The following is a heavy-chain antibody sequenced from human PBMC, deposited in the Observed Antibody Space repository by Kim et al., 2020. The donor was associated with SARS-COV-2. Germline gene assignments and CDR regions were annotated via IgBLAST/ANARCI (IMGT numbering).Heavy chain of an antibody. CDR3: ARESLYYDSSGYFSVMDV. D-gene: IGHD3-22*01. V-gene: IGHV1-3*01. Sequence: QGRVTITRDTSASTAYMELSSLRSEDTAVYYCARESLYYDSSGYFSVMDVWGQGTTVTVSS. J-gene: IGHJ6*02.